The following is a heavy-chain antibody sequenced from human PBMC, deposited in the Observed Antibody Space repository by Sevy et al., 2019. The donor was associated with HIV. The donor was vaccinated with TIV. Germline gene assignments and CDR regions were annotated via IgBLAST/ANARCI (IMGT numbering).Heavy chain of an antibody. Sequence: GGSLRLSCAASGFTFSSYSMNWVRQAPGKGLEWVSSISSSSSYICYADSVKGRFTISRDNAEKSLYLQMNSLRAEETAVYYCASVSRYYAFWGGYYKDHSRGYFDYWGQGTLVTVSS. CDR2: ISSSSSYI. CDR3: ASVSRYYAFWGGYYKDHSRGYFDY. CDR1: GFTFSSYS. J-gene: IGHJ4*02. D-gene: IGHD3-3*01. V-gene: IGHV3-21*01.